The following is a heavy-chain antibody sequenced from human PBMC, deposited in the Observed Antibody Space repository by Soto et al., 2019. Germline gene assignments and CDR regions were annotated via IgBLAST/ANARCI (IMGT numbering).Heavy chain of an antibody. V-gene: IGHV1-8*01. CDR1: GYTFTSYD. D-gene: IGHD4-17*01. CDR3: ARGIKYGAYSRWFDP. CDR2: MNPNSGNT. Sequence: QVQLVQSGAEVKKPGASVKVSCKASGYTFTSYDINWVRQATGQGLEYLGWMNPNSGNTAYVQKFQGRVTMTWDTSXXAAYVELSSLRLEDTAVYFCARGIKYGAYSRWFDPWGQGTLVTVSS. J-gene: IGHJ5*02.